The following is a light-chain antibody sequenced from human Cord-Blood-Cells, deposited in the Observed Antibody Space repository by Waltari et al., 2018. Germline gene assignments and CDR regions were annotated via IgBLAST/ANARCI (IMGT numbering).Light chain of an antibody. CDR2: GAA. CDR1: QSVSRSY. CDR3: QQYDSSPFT. J-gene: IGKJ3*01. V-gene: IGKV3-20*01. Sequence: EIVLTQSPGTLSLSPGERATLSCRASQSVSRSYLAWYQQKPGQAPRLLIYGAASRATGIPDRISSSGSATDFTLTISRMEPEDFAVYYCQQYDSSPFTFGPGTKVDIK.